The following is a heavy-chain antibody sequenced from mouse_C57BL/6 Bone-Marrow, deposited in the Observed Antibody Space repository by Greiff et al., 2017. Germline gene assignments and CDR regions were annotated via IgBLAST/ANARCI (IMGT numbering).Heavy chain of an antibody. Sequence: DVKLQESGGDLVKPGGSLKLSCAASGFTFSSYGMSWVRQTPDKRLEWVATISSGGSYTYYPDSVKGRFTISRDNAKNTLYLQLSSLKSEDTAMYYCASPGFAWFAYWGQGTLVTVSA. J-gene: IGHJ3*01. CDR2: ISSGGSYT. V-gene: IGHV5-6*02. CDR3: ASPGFAWFAY. CDR1: GFTFSSYG.